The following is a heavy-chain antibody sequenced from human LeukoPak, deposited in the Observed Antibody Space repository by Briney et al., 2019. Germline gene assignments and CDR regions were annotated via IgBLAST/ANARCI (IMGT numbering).Heavy chain of an antibody. CDR2: ISGDGTTT. J-gene: IGHJ4*02. Sequence: GGSLRLSCAASGFTFSNYWMHWIRQGPGKELVWVSRISGDGTTTNYADSVKGRFTISRDNAKNTLYLQMNSLRVKDTALYYCARDGTFDNWGQGTLVTVSS. D-gene: IGHD6-13*01. V-gene: IGHV3-74*01. CDR1: GFTFSNYW. CDR3: ARDGTFDN.